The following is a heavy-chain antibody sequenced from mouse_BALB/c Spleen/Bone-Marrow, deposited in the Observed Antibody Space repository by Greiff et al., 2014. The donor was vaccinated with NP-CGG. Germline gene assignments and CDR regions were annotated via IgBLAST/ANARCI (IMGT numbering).Heavy chain of an antibody. CDR3: TRSLRRYFDY. CDR2: ILPGTGST. D-gene: IGHD1-2*01. V-gene: IGHV1-9*01. CDR1: GYTFSHYW. Sequence: QVQLKESGAELMKPGASVKISCKATGYTFSHYWIEWVKQRPGHGLEWIGEILPGTGSTKYNEKFKGKATITADTSSSTAYTQLSSLTSEDSAVYYCTRSLRRYFDYWGQGTTLTVSS. J-gene: IGHJ2*01.